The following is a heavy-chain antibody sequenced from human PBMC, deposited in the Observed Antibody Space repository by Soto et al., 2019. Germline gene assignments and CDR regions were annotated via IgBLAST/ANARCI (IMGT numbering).Heavy chain of an antibody. D-gene: IGHD2-15*01. Sequence: AGGSLRLSCAASGFTFSSYWMHWVRQAPGKGLVWVSRINSDGSSTSYADSVKGRFTISRDNAKNTLYLQMNSLRAEDTAVYYCARSGRYCSGGSCNYYYYGMDVWGQGTTVTVSS. J-gene: IGHJ6*02. CDR1: GFTFSSYW. V-gene: IGHV3-74*01. CDR2: INSDGSST. CDR3: ARSGRYCSGGSCNYYYYGMDV.